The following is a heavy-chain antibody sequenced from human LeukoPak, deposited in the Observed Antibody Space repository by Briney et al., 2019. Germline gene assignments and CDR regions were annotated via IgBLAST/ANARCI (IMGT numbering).Heavy chain of an antibody. J-gene: IGHJ3*02. V-gene: IGHV4-39*07. CDR1: GGPITSSSHY. CDR2: IYYRGRT. D-gene: IGHD2-2*01. CDR3: ARAGYCSSTTCPDAFDT. Sequence: SETLSLTCTVSGGPITSSSHYWGWIRQPPGKGLEWIGSIYYRGRTYYNASLKSRVTISVDTSKNQVSLRLSSVTAADTAVYYCARAGYCSSTTCPDAFDTWGQGTKVTVSS.